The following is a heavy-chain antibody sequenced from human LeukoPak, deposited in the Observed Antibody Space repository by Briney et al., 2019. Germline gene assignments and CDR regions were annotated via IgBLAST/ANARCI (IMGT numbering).Heavy chain of an antibody. D-gene: IGHD2-15*01. CDR1: KFSFSAYW. V-gene: IGHV3-74*01. CDR3: ARDRGPLYCSGGSCYQGYYYGMDV. CDR2: INSDGSRT. Sequence: GGSLRLSCAASKFSFSAYWMHWVRQAPGKGLVWVSRINSDGSRTNYADSVKGRFTISRDNAKNSLYLQMNSLRAEDTAVYYCARDRGPLYCSGGSCYQGYYYGMDVWGQGTTVTVSS. J-gene: IGHJ6*02.